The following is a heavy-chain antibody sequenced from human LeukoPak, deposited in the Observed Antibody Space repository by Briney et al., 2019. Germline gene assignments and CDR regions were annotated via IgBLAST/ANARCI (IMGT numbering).Heavy chain of an antibody. CDR2: ITPKSGDT. V-gene: IGHV1-2*02. Sequence: EASVKVSCKASGYTFSDFYIHWVRQAPSQGLEYVGWITPKSGDTYSPQRFQGRVTMTRDASISTAYMELSSLRSDDTAVYFCARVRLADERAWAYWGQGTLVTVSS. J-gene: IGHJ4*02. D-gene: IGHD3-3*02. CDR1: GYTFSDFY. CDR3: ARVRLADERAWAY.